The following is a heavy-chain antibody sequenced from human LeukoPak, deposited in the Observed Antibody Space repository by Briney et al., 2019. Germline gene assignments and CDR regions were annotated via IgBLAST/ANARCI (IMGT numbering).Heavy chain of an antibody. CDR1: GFTFSSYW. J-gene: IGHJ6*03. CDR3: ASTTAMVNHQIYYYYYMDV. Sequence: GGSLRLSCAASGFTFSSYWMSWVRQAPGKGLEWVANIEQDGSEKYYVDSVKGRFTISRDNAKNSLYLQMNSLRAEDTAVYYCASTTAMVNHQIYYYYYMDVWGKGTTVTVSS. CDR2: IEQDGSEK. D-gene: IGHD5-18*01. V-gene: IGHV3-7*01.